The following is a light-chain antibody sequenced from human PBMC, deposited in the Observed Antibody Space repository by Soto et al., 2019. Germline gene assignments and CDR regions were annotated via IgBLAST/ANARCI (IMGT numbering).Light chain of an antibody. CDR1: QSISSN. CDR2: TAS. J-gene: IGKJ5*01. Sequence: DIQMTQPPCSLCGCVGDRLSIIGRASQSISSNLICYQQKPGQAPKPLIYTASSLQSGVPSRFSGSGSGADYPLTISSLQPEDSATYYCQQSYTTPTFGQGTRLEI. V-gene: IGKV1-39*01. CDR3: QQSYTTPT.